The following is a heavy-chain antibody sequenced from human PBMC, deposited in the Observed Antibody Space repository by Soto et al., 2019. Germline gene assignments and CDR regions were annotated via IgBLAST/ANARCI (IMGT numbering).Heavy chain of an antibody. CDR3: ARGGNSGYAY. CDR2: INHSGST. J-gene: IGHJ4*02. V-gene: IGHV4-34*01. Sequence: QVQLQQWGAGLLKPSETLSLTCAVYGGSFSGYYWSWIRQPPGKGLEWIGEINHSGSTNYNPSLKRRVTISVDMSKTQFSLKLSSVTAADTAVYYCARGGNSGYAYWGQGTLVTASS. CDR1: GGSFSGYY. D-gene: IGHD5-12*01.